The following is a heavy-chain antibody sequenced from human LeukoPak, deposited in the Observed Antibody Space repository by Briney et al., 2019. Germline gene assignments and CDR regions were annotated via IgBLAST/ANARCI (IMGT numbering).Heavy chain of an antibody. CDR2: ISVNNGNT. J-gene: IGHJ4*02. Sequence: ASVKVSCKASGYTFTTYGISWVRQAPGQGLEWMGWISVNNGNTKYAQKFQGRVTMTTDTSTSTAYMELRSLRSDDTAVYYCAGDGGNINYWGQGTLVTVSS. CDR3: AGDGGNINY. V-gene: IGHV1-18*01. D-gene: IGHD4-23*01. CDR1: GYTFTTYG.